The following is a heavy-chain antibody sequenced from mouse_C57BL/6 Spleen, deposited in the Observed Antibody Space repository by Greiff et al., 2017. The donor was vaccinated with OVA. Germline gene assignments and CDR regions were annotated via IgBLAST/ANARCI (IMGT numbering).Heavy chain of an antibody. CDR1: GFTFSDYG. CDR2: ISSGSSTI. Sequence: DVHLVESGGGLVKPGGSLKLSCAASGFTFSDYGMHWVRQAPEKGLEWVAYISSGSSTIYYADTVKGRFTISRDNAKNTLFLQMTSLRSEDTAMYYCANTGDWYFDVWGTGTTVTVSS. V-gene: IGHV5-17*01. CDR3: ANTGDWYFDV. D-gene: IGHD4-1*01. J-gene: IGHJ1*03.